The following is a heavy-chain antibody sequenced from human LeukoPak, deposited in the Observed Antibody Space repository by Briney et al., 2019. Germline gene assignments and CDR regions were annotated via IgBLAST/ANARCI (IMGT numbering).Heavy chain of an antibody. CDR2: IYYSGKT. CDR3: ATSRRDSGYGL. CDR1: VDSISSSRDY. D-gene: IGHD3-10*01. Sequence: SETLSLTCTVSVDSISSSRDYWGWIRQPPGKGLDWIGSIYYSGKTFYSSYLKSRVTISVATSKNQFSLNLRSVTPADTAVYYCATSRRDSGYGLWGQGTLVTVSS. V-gene: IGHV4-39*01. J-gene: IGHJ5*02.